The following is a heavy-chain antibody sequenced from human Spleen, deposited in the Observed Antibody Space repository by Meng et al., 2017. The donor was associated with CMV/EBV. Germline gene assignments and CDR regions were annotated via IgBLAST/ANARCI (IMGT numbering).Heavy chain of an antibody. Sequence: ASVKVSCKASGYTFTSYGISWVRQAPGQGLEWMGWISAYNGNTNYAQKLQGRVTMTTDISTSTAYMELRSLRSDDTAVYYCARDRGVVDYYYYGMDVWGQGTTVTVSS. CDR3: ARDRGVVDYYYYGMDV. D-gene: IGHD3-10*01. J-gene: IGHJ6*02. V-gene: IGHV1-18*01. CDR1: GYTFTSYG. CDR2: ISAYNGNT.